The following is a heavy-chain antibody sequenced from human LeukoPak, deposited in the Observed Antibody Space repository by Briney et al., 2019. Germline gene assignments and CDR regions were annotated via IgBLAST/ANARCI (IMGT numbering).Heavy chain of an antibody. J-gene: IGHJ6*03. CDR2: MNPNSGNT. D-gene: IGHD3-3*01. CDR1: GYTFTSYD. V-gene: IGHV1-8*03. CDR3: ARGAMEWLTYYYYYYMDV. Sequence: ASVKVSCKASGYTFTSYDINWVQQATGQGLEWMGWMNPNSGNTGYAQKFQGRVTITRNTSISTAYMELSSLRSEDTAVYYCARGAMEWLTYYYYYYMDVWGKGTTVTVSS.